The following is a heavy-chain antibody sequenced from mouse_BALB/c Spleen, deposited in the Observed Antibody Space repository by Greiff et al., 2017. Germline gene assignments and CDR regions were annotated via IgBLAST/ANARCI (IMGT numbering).Heavy chain of an antibody. D-gene: IGHD1-1*01. Sequence: EVKVVESGGGLVQPGGSRKLSCAASGFTFSSYGMSWVRQTPEKRLEWVATISSGGGNTYYPDSVKGRFTISRDNAKNNLYLQMSSLRSEDTALYYCARYNYYGSSYFAYWGQGTLVTVSA. V-gene: IGHV5-9*03. CDR1: GFTFSSYG. J-gene: IGHJ3*01. CDR2: ISSGGGNT. CDR3: ARYNYYGSSYFAY.